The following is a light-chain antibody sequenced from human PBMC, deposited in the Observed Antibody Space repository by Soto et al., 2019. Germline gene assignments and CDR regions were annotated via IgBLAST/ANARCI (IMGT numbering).Light chain of an antibody. CDR3: SAYTVTTTLVV. CDR2: GVA. Sequence: QSVLTQPASVSGSPGQSVTISCTGTSSDIGAFNYVSWYQHHPGTAPKLMIYGVANRPSGVSNRFSGSKSGNTASLTISGLQAEDEAYYYCSAYTVTTTLVVFGGGTKLTVL. V-gene: IGLV2-14*01. J-gene: IGLJ2*01. CDR1: SSDIGAFNY.